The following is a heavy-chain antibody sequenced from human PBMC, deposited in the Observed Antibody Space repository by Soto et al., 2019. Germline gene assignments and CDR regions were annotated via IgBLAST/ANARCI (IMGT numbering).Heavy chain of an antibody. V-gene: IGHV3-53*04. Sequence: EVQVVESGGGLVRPGGSLRLSCAASGFTVSSSYMSWVRQAPGKGLEWVSVIYSGDNTYYADSVKGRFTISRHNSTNTLYLQMNSLRAEDTAVYYCARCYGSTSYNDAFDIWGQGTKVTVSS. CDR1: GFTVSSSY. J-gene: IGHJ3*02. D-gene: IGHD3-10*01. CDR3: ARCYGSTSYNDAFDI. CDR2: IYSGDNT.